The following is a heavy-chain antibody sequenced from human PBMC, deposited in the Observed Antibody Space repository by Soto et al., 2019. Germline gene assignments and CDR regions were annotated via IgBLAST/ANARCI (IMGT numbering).Heavy chain of an antibody. CDR3: ARELDFWSGYYTGLDY. Sequence: GASVKVSCKAPGYTFTSYGISWVRQAPGQGLEWMGWISAYNGNTNYAQKLQGRVTMTTDTSTSTAYMELRSLRSDDTAVYYCARELDFWSGYYTGLDYWGQGTLVTVSS. CDR1: GYTFTSYG. D-gene: IGHD3-3*01. V-gene: IGHV1-18*04. J-gene: IGHJ4*02. CDR2: ISAYNGNT.